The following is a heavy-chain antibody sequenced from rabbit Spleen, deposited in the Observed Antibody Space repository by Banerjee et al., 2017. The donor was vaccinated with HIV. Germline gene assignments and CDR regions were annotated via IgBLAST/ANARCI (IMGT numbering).Heavy chain of an antibody. D-gene: IGHD8-1*01. Sequence: QQLVESGGGLVKPGASLTLTCKASGFSFSSGYDMCWVRQAPGKGLEWIACIYAGTIGSTYSASWAKGRFTVSKTASTTVTLQMTSLTAADTATYFCARDAGTSFSTYGMDLWGQGTLVTVS. CDR1: GFSFSSGYD. CDR3: ARDAGTSFSTYGMDL. V-gene: IGHV1S40*01. J-gene: IGHJ6*01. CDR2: IYAGTIGST.